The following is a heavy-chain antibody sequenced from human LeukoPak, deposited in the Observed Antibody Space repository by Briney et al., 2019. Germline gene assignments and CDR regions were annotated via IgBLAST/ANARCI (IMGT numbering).Heavy chain of an antibody. D-gene: IGHD3-10*01. CDR3: ARGGLYWFDR. CDR1: GDSISSGRHY. CDR2: IHYSGNT. V-gene: IGHV4-61*02. J-gene: IGHJ5*02. Sequence: SETLSLTCTVSGDSISSGRHYWSWIRQPAGKGLEWIERIHYSGNTKYNPSLNGRLSISVDTSKNQFTLNITPVTAADTAVYYCARGGLYWFDRWGQGTQVTVSS.